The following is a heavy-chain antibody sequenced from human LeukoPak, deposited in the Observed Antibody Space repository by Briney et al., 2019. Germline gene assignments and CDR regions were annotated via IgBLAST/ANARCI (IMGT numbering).Heavy chain of an antibody. CDR3: AKDGPARSSGYDY. J-gene: IGHJ4*02. Sequence: GGSLRLSCAASGFTFSIYGMHWVRHAPGKGLEWGAFIRYDGGNKYYADSVKGRFTISRDNSKNTLYLQMNSLRAEDTAVYYCAKDGPARSSGYDYWGQGTLVTVSS. CDR1: GFTFSIYG. V-gene: IGHV3-30*02. D-gene: IGHD3-22*01. CDR2: IRYDGGNK.